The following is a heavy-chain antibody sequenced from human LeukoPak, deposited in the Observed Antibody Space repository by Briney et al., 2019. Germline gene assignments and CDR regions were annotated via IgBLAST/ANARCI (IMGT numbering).Heavy chain of an antibody. D-gene: IGHD4-17*01. J-gene: IGHJ6*02. CDR1: GGSFSGYY. CDR2: INHSGST. Sequence: SETLSLTCAVYGGSFSGYYWSWIRQPPGKGLEWIGEINHSGSTNYNPSLKSRVTISVDTSKNQFSLKLSSVTAADTAVYYCASRNDDYGDYLVQADKVYYYYGMDVWGQGTTVTVSS. CDR3: ASRNDDYGDYLVQADKVYYYYGMDV. V-gene: IGHV4-34*01.